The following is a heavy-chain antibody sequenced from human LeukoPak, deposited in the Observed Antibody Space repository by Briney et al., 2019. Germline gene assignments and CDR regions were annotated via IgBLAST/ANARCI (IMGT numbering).Heavy chain of an antibody. CDR1: GYTFTSYY. Sequence: ASVKVSCKASGYTFTSYYMHWVRQAPGQGLEWMGIINPSGGSTSYAQKFQGRVTMTRDTSTSTVYMELSSLRSEDTAVYYCAREQPNYDILTGYASGAFDIWGQGTMVTVSS. V-gene: IGHV1-46*01. CDR3: AREQPNYDILTGYASGAFDI. CDR2: INPSGGST. J-gene: IGHJ3*02. D-gene: IGHD3-9*01.